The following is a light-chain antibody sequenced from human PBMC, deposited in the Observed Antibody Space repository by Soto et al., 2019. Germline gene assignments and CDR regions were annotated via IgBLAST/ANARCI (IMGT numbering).Light chain of an antibody. CDR1: QSISSW. V-gene: IGKV1-5*03. CDR2: KAS. J-gene: IGKJ4*01. CDR3: QQYSSTSLLT. Sequence: DIQMTQSPSTLSASLGDRVTITCRASQSISSWLAWYQQKPGKAPKLLIYKASSLESGVSSRFSGSGSGTEFTLTISSLQPDDLATYYCQQYSSTSLLTFGGGTKVDIK.